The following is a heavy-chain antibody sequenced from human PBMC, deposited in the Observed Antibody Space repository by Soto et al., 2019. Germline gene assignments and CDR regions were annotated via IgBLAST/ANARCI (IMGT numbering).Heavy chain of an antibody. Sequence: ASGKVCCETSAYNFTNFYINWVRQAPGRGLVWMGWMNPSSGETGSAQNFQGRVTMTRDISTRTFFMQLTSLRSEDTAIYYCARLAEYCNGIKCYSNFDCWGRGTQVPVSS. CDR1: AYNFTNFY. J-gene: IGHJ4*01. CDR2: MNPSSGET. D-gene: IGHD2-15*01. CDR3: ARLAEYCNGIKCYSNFDC. V-gene: IGHV1-8*01.